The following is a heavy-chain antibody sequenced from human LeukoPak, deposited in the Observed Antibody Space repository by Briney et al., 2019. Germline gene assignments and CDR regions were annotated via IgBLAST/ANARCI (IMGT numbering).Heavy chain of an antibody. Sequence: GGSLRLSCAASGFTISSYWMHWVRQAPGKGLVWVSRINSDGSSTSYADSVKGRFTISRDNAKNTLYLQMNSLRAEDTAVYYCAREFSAAAGFFDYWGQGTLVTVSS. V-gene: IGHV3-74*01. J-gene: IGHJ4*02. CDR2: INSDGSST. CDR1: GFTISSYW. CDR3: AREFSAAAGFFDY. D-gene: IGHD6-13*01.